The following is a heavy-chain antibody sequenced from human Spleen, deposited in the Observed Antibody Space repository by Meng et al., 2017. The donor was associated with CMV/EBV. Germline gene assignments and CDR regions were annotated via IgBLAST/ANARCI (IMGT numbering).Heavy chain of an antibody. V-gene: IGHV3-7*01. J-gene: IGHJ6*02. CDR2: IKQDGSEK. CDR3: ARGYDFWSGADYGMDV. CDR1: GFTFSSYW. Sequence: GGSLRLSCAASGFTFSSYWVSWVRQAPGKGLEWVANIKQDGSEKYYVDSVKGRFTISRDNAKNSLYLQMNSLSAEDTAVYYCARGYDFWSGADYGMDVWGQGTTVTVSS. D-gene: IGHD3-3*01.